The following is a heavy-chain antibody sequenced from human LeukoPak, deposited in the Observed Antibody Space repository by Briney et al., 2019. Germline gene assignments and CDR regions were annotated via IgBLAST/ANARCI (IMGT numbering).Heavy chain of an antibody. V-gene: IGHV5-51*01. Sequence: GESLKISCKGSGYSFMSYWIGWVRQMPGKGLEWMGIIYPGDSDTRYSPPFRGQVTISADKSNTTAYLQWISLKASDTAIYYCARGNLQYLGFGDAFDIWGQGTMVTVSS. CDR2: IYPGDSDT. D-gene: IGHD2/OR15-2a*01. CDR3: ARGNLQYLGFGDAFDI. CDR1: GYSFMSYW. J-gene: IGHJ3*02.